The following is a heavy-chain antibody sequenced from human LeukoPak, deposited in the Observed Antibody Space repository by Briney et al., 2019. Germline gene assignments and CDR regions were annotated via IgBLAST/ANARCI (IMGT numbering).Heavy chain of an antibody. CDR2: INHSGST. J-gene: IGHJ4*02. V-gene: IGHV4-61*09. CDR1: GGSISSGSYY. D-gene: IGHD2-15*01. CDR3: AREYCSGGGCYAHFDY. Sequence: MSSQTLSLTYPVSGGSISSGSYYWSWIRQPAGKGLEWIGEINHSGSTNYNPSLKSRVTISVDTSKNQFSLKLSSVTAADTAVYYCAREYCSGGGCYAHFDYWGQGTLVTVSS.